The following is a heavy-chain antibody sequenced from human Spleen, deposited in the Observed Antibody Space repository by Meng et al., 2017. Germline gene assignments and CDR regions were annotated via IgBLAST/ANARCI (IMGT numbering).Heavy chain of an antibody. CDR3: ARAGGWFDP. V-gene: IGHV4-38-2*02. J-gene: IGHJ5*02. D-gene: IGHD1-26*01. CDR2: IYYSGST. CDR1: GDSISTSYY. Sequence: QVQLPASGPGLVTPSSTLSLTCTVSGDSISTSYYWSWIRQPPGKGLEWIANIYYSGSTYYNPSLKSRVTISVDTSKNQFSLKVSSVTAADTAVYYCARAGGWFDPWGQGSLVTVSS.